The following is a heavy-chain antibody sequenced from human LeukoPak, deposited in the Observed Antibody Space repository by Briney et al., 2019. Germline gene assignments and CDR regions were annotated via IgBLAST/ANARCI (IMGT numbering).Heavy chain of an antibody. CDR1: GFTFNNYG. J-gene: IGHJ4*02. CDR2: TRFDGSNK. V-gene: IGHV3-30*02. Sequence: PGGSLRLSCAASGFTFNNYGMHWVRQAPGKGLEWVAFTRFDGSNKYYADSVKGRFTISRDNSKNTLYLQMNSLRAEDTAVYYCAKLGEGGYSYDYLPYYFDYWGQGTLVTVSS. CDR3: AKLGEGGYSYDYLPYYFDY. D-gene: IGHD5-18*01.